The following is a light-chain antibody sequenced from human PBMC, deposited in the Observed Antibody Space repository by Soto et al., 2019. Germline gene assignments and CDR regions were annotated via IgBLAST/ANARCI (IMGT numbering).Light chain of an antibody. CDR2: AAS. V-gene: IGKV1-9*01. CDR1: QGISSY. Sequence: DIQLTQSTSFLSASVGDRVTITCRASQGISSYLAWYQQKPGKAPKLLIYAASTLQSGVPSRFSGSGSGTEFTLTISSLQPEEFATYYCQQLNSYPFTFGGGTKVEIK. J-gene: IGKJ4*01. CDR3: QQLNSYPFT.